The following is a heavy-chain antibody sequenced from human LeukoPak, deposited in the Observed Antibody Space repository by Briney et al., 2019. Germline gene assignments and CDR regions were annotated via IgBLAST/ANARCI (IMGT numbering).Heavy chain of an antibody. Sequence: GGSLRLSCAASGLSVCSSYMSWVRQAPGTGLERVSVVYSAGPTHYADYVKGRFTISRDKTENTLHLQMNSLRAEDTAIYYCARESVGSHAIDYWGQGTLVTVSS. CDR1: GLSVCSSY. V-gene: IGHV3-53*01. CDR2: VYSAGPT. CDR3: ARESVGSHAIDY. J-gene: IGHJ4*02. D-gene: IGHD4-23*01.